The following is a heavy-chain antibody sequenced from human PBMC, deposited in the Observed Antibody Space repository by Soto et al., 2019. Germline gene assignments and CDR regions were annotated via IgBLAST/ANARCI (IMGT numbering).Heavy chain of an antibody. V-gene: IGHV1-18*01. CDR1: GYPFNNFG. Sequence: QVQLVQSGAEVKKPGASVKVSCKTSGYPFNNFGLSWVRQAPGQGLEWMGWISGYHGRTVFAQKFQGRGTMTTDTSTTTAYMEVRSLRSDDTALYFCARDRYFDFWRGIRFDYWGQRALVTASS. CDR3: ARDRYFDFWRGIRFDY. J-gene: IGHJ4*02. D-gene: IGHD3-3*01. CDR2: ISGYHGRT.